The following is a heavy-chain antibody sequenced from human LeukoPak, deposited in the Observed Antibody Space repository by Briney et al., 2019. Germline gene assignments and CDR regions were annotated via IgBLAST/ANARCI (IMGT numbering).Heavy chain of an antibody. CDR2: ISSSGSTI. J-gene: IGHJ4*02. V-gene: IGHV3-48*03. CDR3: ARDTALFDY. Sequence: GGSLRLSCAASGFTFSSYEMNWVRQAPGKGLEWVSYISSSGSTIYYADSVKGRFTISRDNAKNSLYLQMNSLRVEDTAIYYYARDTALFDYWGQGTLVTVSS. CDR1: GFTFSSYE. D-gene: IGHD5-18*01.